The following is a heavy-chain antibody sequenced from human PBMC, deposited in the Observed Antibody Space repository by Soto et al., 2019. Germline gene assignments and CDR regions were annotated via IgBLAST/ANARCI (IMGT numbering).Heavy chain of an antibody. Sequence: ASVKVSCKASGYTFTHYAMHWVRQAPGQRLEWMGWINTGNGNTKYSQKFQGRVTMSLHPSKNQFSLSLASVTAADTGIYYCARERAAPSWIDPWGQGILVTVSS. D-gene: IGHD6-6*01. CDR2: INTGNGNT. CDR3: ARERAAPSWIDP. J-gene: IGHJ5*02. CDR1: GYTFTHYA. V-gene: IGHV1-3*04.